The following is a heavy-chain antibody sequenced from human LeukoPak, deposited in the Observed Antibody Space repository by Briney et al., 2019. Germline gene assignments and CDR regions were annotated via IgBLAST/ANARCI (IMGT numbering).Heavy chain of an antibody. CDR1: GYRFSDSW. J-gene: IGHJ4*02. D-gene: IGHD6-25*01. Sequence: GESLKISCEGSGYRFSDSWIGWVRQRPGKGLEWMGAIYPDDSETIYSPSFQGQVTISADRSITTAYLQWSSLKASDTAIYYCARKESWQRPEDYWGQGTLVTVSP. CDR2: IYPDDSET. CDR3: ARKESWQRPEDY. V-gene: IGHV5-51*01.